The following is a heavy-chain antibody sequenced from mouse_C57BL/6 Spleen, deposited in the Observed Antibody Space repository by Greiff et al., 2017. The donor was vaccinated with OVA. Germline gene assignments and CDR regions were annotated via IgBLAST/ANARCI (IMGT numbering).Heavy chain of an antibody. Sequence: EVQLVESGGGLVKPGGSLKLSCAASGFTFSSYAMSWVRQTPEKRLEWVATISDGGSYTYYPDNVKGRFTISRDNAKNNLYLQMSHLKSEDTAMYYCAREGAYYSNFDYWGLGTTLTVSS. CDR1: GFTFSSYA. V-gene: IGHV5-4*01. J-gene: IGHJ2*01. CDR3: AREGAYYSNFDY. CDR2: ISDGGSYT. D-gene: IGHD2-5*01.